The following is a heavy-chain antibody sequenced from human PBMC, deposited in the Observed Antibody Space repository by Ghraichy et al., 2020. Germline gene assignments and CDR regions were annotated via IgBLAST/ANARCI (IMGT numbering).Heavy chain of an antibody. Sequence: SETLSLTCTVSGGSISSYYWSWIRQPPGKGLEWIGYIYTSGSTNYNPSLKSRVTISVDTSKNQFSLKLSSVTAADTAVYYCARYLGRDGYNYHDYWGQGTLVTVSS. V-gene: IGHV4-4*09. CDR3: ARYLGRDGYNYHDY. CDR1: GGSISSYY. J-gene: IGHJ4*02. CDR2: IYTSGST. D-gene: IGHD5-24*01.